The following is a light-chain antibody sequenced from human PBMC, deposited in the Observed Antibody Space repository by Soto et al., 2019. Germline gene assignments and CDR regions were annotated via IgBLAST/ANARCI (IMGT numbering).Light chain of an antibody. Sequence: DIQMTQSPSSLSASVGDRVTITCQASQDIRKNLNWYQQKPGKAPKLLIYGVSNLETGVPSRFSGSGSGTDFTLTITSLQPDDISTYYCQQYNDLITFGGGTKVEIK. CDR2: GVS. J-gene: IGKJ4*01. V-gene: IGKV1-33*01. CDR1: QDIRKN. CDR3: QQYNDLIT.